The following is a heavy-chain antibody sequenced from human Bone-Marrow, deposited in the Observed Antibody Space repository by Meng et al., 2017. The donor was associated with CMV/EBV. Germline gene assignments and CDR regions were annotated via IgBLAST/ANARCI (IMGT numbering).Heavy chain of an antibody. CDR1: GFNFPDHS. CDR2: ISWDGYNT. Sequence: ASGFNFPDHSMHWVRQAPGKGLEWVSLISWDGYNTYYTDSVEGRFTISRDDSKNSLYLQMNSLRPEDSAFYYCVKPPDFGDYYFDSWGRGTLVTVSS. V-gene: IGHV3-43*01. D-gene: IGHD2-21*02. CDR3: VKPPDFGDYYFDS. J-gene: IGHJ4*02.